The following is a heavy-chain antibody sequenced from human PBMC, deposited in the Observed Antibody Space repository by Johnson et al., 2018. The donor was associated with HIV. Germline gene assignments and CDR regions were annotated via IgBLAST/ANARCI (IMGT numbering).Heavy chain of an antibody. Sequence: VQLVESGGGVVQPGRSLRLSCAASGFTFRTYWMAWVRQAPEKGPEWVANIKYDASEKYYVDSVKGRFTISRDNAKNSLYLEMSSLRAEDTAVYFCARDLPYYYGTGWDAFDIWGQGTVVTVSS. J-gene: IGHJ3*02. CDR3: ARDLPYYYGTGWDAFDI. CDR1: GFTFRTYW. V-gene: IGHV3-7*05. D-gene: IGHD3-10*01. CDR2: IKYDASEK.